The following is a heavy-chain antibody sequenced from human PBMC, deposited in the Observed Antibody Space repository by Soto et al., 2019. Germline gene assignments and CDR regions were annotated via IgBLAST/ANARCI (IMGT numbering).Heavy chain of an antibody. CDR1: GYSFTSYW. J-gene: IGHJ4*02. V-gene: IGHV5-51*01. CDR3: ARHTPYTAYCGGDCYHPFVY. CDR2: IYPGVSDT. Sequence: PGESLKISCKGSGYSFTSYWIGWVRQMPGKGLEWMGIIYPGVSDTRYSPSFQVQVTISADKSISTAYLQWSSLKASDTAMYYCARHTPYTAYCGGDCYHPFVYWGQGTLVTVSS. D-gene: IGHD2-21*02.